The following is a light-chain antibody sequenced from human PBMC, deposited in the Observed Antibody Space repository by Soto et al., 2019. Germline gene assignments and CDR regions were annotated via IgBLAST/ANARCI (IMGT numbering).Light chain of an antibody. CDR3: SSYTSSSTLV. CDR2: EVS. J-gene: IGLJ2*01. Sequence: QSALTQPASVSGSPGQSITISCTGTRRDVGGYNYVSWYQQHPGKAPKLMMYEVSTRPSGVSHRFSGSKSGNTASLTIAGLQAEDEADYYCSSYTSSSTLVFGGGTKLTVL. CDR1: RRDVGGYNY. V-gene: IGLV2-14*01.